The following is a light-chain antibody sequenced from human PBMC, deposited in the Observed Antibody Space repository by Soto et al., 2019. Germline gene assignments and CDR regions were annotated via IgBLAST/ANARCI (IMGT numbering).Light chain of an antibody. J-gene: IGKJ2*01. CDR3: QQYNSFPYT. CDR2: DAS. CDR1: QSISSW. V-gene: IGKV1-5*01. Sequence: DIQMTQSPSTLSASEGDRVTITCRASQSISSWLAWYEQTAGKAPKLLIYDASSLESGVPSRFTGSASGTEFTLTISSLQPDDFATYYCQQYNSFPYTFGQGTKLEIK.